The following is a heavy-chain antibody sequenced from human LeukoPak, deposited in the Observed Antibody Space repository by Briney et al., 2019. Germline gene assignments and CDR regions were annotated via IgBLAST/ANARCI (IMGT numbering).Heavy chain of an antibody. Sequence: ASVKVSCKVSGYTLTELSMRWVRQAPGKGLEWMGGFDPEDGETIYAQKFQGRVSMTEDTSTDTTYMELSSLRSEDTAVYYCATTYDSSGYSAFDIWGQGTMVTVSS. D-gene: IGHD3-22*01. CDR1: GYTLTELS. V-gene: IGHV1-24*01. J-gene: IGHJ3*02. CDR3: ATTYDSSGYSAFDI. CDR2: FDPEDGET.